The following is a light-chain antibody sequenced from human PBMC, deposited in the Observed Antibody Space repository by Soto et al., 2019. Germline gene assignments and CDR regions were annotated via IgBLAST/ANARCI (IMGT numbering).Light chain of an antibody. J-gene: IGKJ4*01. CDR3: QKYNSVPLT. Sequence: DIQMTQSPSSLSASVGDRVTITCRASQGISTYLAWYQQKPGKVPKLLIYAASTLQSGVPPRFSGSGSGTDVTLTISSLQPEDVATYYCQKYNSVPLTFGGGTKVEIK. V-gene: IGKV1-27*01. CDR2: AAS. CDR1: QGISTY.